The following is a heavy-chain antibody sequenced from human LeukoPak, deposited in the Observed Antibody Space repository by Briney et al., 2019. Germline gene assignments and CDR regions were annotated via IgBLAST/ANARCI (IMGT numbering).Heavy chain of an antibody. D-gene: IGHD2-15*01. CDR3: ARGRDIVVVVAATYYYMDV. V-gene: IGHV3-7*01. CDR2: IKQDGSEK. Sequence: GGSLRLSCAASGFTFSSYWMSWVRQAPGKGLEWVANIKQDGSEKYYVDSVKGRFTISRDNAKNSLYLQMNSLRAEDTAVYYCARGRDIVVVVAATYYYMDVWGKGTTVTVSS. CDR1: GFTFSSYW. J-gene: IGHJ6*03.